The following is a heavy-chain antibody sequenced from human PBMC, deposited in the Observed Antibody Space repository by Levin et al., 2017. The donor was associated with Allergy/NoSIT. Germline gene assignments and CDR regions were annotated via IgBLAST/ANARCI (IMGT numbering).Heavy chain of an antibody. Sequence: SCAVSGGSISSGGYSWSWIRQPPGKGLEWIGNIYLSGSTNDNPSLKIRVTMSVDRSKNQFSLKLRYVNAADTAVYYCARVAGYSYGYYFDDWGPGTLVTVSS. J-gene: IGHJ4*02. CDR2: IYLSGST. D-gene: IGHD5-18*01. V-gene: IGHV4-30-2*01. CDR1: GGSISSGGYS. CDR3: ARVAGYSYGYYFDD.